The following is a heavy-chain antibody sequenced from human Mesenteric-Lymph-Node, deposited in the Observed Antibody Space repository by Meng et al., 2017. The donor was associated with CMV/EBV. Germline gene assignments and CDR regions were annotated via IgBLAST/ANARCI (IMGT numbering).Heavy chain of an antibody. Sequence: ASVKVSCKASGYTFTSYGISWVRQAPGQGLEWMGWISAYNGNTNYAQKLQGRVTMTTGTSTSTAYMELRSLRSDDTAVYYCARGEALAGSGYGTIDYWGQGTLVTVSS. D-gene: IGHD5-12*01. CDR2: ISAYNGNT. J-gene: IGHJ4*02. CDR1: GYTFTSYG. CDR3: ARGEALAGSGYGTIDY. V-gene: IGHV1-18*01.